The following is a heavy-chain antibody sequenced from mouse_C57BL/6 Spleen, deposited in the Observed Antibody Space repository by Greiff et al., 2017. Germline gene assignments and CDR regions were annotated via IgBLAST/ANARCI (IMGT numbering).Heavy chain of an antibody. J-gene: IGHJ1*03. Sequence: VKLVESGPGLVAPSQRLSITCTVPGFSLTSYAISWVRQPPGTGLEWLGVIWTGGGTNYNSALTSRLSISKDNAKSQVVLKMNRLQTDDTARYYWARKEGGGSSYWYGDVWGTGTTVTVSS. CDR3: ARKEGGGSSYWYGDV. CDR2: IWTGGGT. D-gene: IGHD1-1*01. CDR1: GFSLTSYA. V-gene: IGHV2-9-1*01.